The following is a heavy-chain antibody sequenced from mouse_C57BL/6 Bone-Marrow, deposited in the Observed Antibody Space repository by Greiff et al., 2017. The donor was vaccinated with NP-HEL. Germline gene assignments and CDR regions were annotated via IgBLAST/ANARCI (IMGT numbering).Heavy chain of an antibody. CDR3: ERVSTMVIWFAY. CDR2: IDPSDSYT. CDR1: GYTFTSYW. D-gene: IGHD2-2*01. J-gene: IGHJ3*01. Sequence: QVQLQQPGAELVRPGTSVKLSCKASGYTFTSYWMHWVKQRPGQGLEWIGVIDPSDSYTNYNQKFKGKATLTVDTSSSTAYMQLSSLTSEDSAVYYCERVSTMVIWFAYWGQGTLVTVSA. V-gene: IGHV1-59*01.